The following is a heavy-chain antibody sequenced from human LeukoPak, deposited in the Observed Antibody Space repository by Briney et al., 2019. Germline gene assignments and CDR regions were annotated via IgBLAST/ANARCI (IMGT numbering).Heavy chain of an antibody. D-gene: IGHD6-19*01. J-gene: IGHJ5*02. CDR3: ARGIAVAGGKLNWFDP. V-gene: IGHV4-59*01. CDR2: IYYSGST. Sequence: PSETLSLTCTVSGGSISSYYWSWIRQPPGKGLEWIGYIYYSGSTYYNPSLKSRVTISVDTSKNQFSLKLSSVTAADTAVYYCARGIAVAGGKLNWFDPWGQGTLVTVSS. CDR1: GGSISSYY.